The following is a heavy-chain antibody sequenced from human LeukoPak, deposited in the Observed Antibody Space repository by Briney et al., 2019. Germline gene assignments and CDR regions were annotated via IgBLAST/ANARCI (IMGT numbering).Heavy chain of an antibody. CDR1: GFTFSYYS. J-gene: IGHJ4*02. CDR3: ARDHNYAFDN. D-gene: IGHD4-11*01. CDR2: IGISSGNT. Sequence: GGSLRLSCAASGFTFSYYSMNLVRQAPGKGLEWISYIGISSGNTKYADSVKGRFTILGDSAKNSLYLQMNSLRVEDTAVYYCARDHNYAFDNWGQGTLVTVSS. V-gene: IGHV3-48*04.